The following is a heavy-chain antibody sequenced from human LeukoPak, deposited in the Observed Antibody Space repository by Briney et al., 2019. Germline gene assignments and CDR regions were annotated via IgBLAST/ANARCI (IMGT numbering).Heavy chain of an antibody. Sequence: GGSLRLSCAASGFTFSSYSMNWVRQAPGKGLEWVSSISSSSSYIYYADSVKGRFTISRDNAKNSLYLQVNSLRAEDTAVYYCARDYGDYVFDYWGQGTLVTVSS. CDR1: GFTFSSYS. D-gene: IGHD4-17*01. CDR3: ARDYGDYVFDY. CDR2: ISSSSSYI. V-gene: IGHV3-21*01. J-gene: IGHJ4*02.